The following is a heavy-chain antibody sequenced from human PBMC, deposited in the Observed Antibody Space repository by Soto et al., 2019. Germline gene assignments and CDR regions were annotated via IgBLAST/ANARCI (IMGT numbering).Heavy chain of an antibody. D-gene: IGHD3-22*01. Sequence: ASVKVSCKASGYTFTSYYRHWERQAPGQGLEWMGIINPSGGSTSYAQKFQGRVTMTRDTSTSTVYMELSSLRSEDTAVYYCARSDYYDSSGYPFDYWGQGTLVTLSS. CDR3: ARSDYYDSSGYPFDY. CDR2: INPSGGST. CDR1: GYTFTSYY. J-gene: IGHJ4*01. V-gene: IGHV1-46*01.